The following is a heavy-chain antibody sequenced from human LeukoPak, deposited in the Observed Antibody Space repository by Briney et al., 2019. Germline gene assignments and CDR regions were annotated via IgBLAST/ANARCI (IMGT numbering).Heavy chain of an antibody. CDR1: GFTFSTYA. V-gene: IGHV3-23*01. J-gene: IGHJ4*02. Sequence: GGSLRLSCAASGFTFSTYAMNWVRQAPGKGLEWVSGLTSSGASTYYADSVKGRFTISRDNSKNTVYLQINSLTAEDTAVYYCGRDSRWAQPDYWGQGTLVTVSS. D-gene: IGHD5-24*01. CDR2: LTSSGAST. CDR3: GRDSRWAQPDY.